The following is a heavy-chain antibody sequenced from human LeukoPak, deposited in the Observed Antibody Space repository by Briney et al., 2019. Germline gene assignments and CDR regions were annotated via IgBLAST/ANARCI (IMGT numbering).Heavy chain of an antibody. CDR1: GGTFSSYA. Sequence: GASVKVSCKASGGTFSSYAISWVRQAGGQGLEWMGGIIPIFGTANYAQKFQGRVTITADESTSTAYMELSSLRSEDTAVYYCAREHSGSYYVDYWGQGTLVTVSS. D-gene: IGHD1-26*01. CDR2: IIPIFGTA. J-gene: IGHJ4*02. V-gene: IGHV1-69*13. CDR3: AREHSGSYYVDY.